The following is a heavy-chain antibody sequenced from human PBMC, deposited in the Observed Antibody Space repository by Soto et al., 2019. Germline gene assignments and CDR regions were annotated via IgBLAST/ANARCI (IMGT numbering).Heavy chain of an antibody. V-gene: IGHV1-18*01. Sequence: ASVKVSCNASGYTFTSYGISWVRQAPGQGLEWMGWINPSDGTTSYAQKFQGRVTITRDTSTSTVYMDLSNLRSEDTAVYYCETSLQLRKGWAFDHWGQATLVTVSS. CDR3: ETSLQLRKGWAFDH. CDR2: INPSDGTT. J-gene: IGHJ4*02. CDR1: GYTFTSYG. D-gene: IGHD1-7*01.